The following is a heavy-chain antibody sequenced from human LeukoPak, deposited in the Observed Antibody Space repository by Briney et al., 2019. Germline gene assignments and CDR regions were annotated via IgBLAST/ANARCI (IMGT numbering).Heavy chain of an antibody. CDR1: GFTFGSSW. V-gene: IGHV3-7*01. CDR3: TRISIKDPEDY. J-gene: IGHJ4*02. Sequence: PGGSLRLSCAASGFTFGSSWMNWIRQALGKGLEWVANINEDGSSKYYVDSVKGRFTISRDNTKNPLFLQINRLRDDDTPVYYCTRISIKDPEDYWGQGNLVTVSS. CDR2: INEDGSSK.